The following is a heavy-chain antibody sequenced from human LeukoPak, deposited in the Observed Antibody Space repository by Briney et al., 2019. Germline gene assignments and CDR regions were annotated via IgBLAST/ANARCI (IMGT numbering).Heavy chain of an antibody. D-gene: IGHD2-21*02. J-gene: IGHJ4*02. CDR1: GGSISRYY. V-gene: IGHV4-59*08. CDR2: IYYSGST. Sequence: SETLPLTCTVSGGSISRYYWSWIRQPPGKGLEWIGYIYYSGSTNYNSSLKSRVTISVDTSKNQFSLKLSSVTAADTAVYHCARRAICGGDCYTDYWGQGTLVTVSS. CDR3: ARRAICGGDCYTDY.